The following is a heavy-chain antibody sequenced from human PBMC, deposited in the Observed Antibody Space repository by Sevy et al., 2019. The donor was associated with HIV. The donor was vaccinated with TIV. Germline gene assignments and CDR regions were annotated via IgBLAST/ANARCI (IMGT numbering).Heavy chain of an antibody. J-gene: IGHJ4*02. Sequence: GGSLRLSCTASGFTVGDYCMSWVRQAPGKGLEWVAFLKRDVYGWTVDHAASVRGRFVISRDDSKTIAYLQMNDLKTEDTGVYYCTRWKAAQSIFDYWGQGALVTVSS. CDR2: LKRDVYGWTV. V-gene: IGHV3-49*04. CDR3: TRWKAAQSIFDY. CDR1: GFTVGDYC. D-gene: IGHD6-13*01.